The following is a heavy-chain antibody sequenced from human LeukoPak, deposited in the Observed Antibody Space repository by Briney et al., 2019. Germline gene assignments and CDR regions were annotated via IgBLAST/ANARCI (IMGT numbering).Heavy chain of an antibody. V-gene: IGHV3-64*04. D-gene: IGHD3-22*01. CDR1: GFTFSSYA. CDR2: ISNNGGST. Sequence: GGSLRLSCSASGFTFSSYAMHWVRQAPGKGLEYVSAISNNGGSTYYADSVKGRFTISRDNSKNTLYLQMNSLRAEDTAVYYCARDHPGDYYDSSGPTYYFDYWGQGTLVTVSS. J-gene: IGHJ4*02. CDR3: ARDHPGDYYDSSGPTYYFDY.